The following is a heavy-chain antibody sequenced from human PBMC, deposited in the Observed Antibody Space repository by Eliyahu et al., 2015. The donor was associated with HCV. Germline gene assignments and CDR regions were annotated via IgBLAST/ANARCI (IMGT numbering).Heavy chain of an antibody. CDR2: IHYRGCT. V-gene: IGHV4-59*01. CDR3: ASGGGGIAVAGTGGWFDP. Sequence: QVQLQESGPGLVKPSETLSLTCTVPGGSITTXYWSWXRXPPGKGLEWIGXIHYRGCTNYNPSLKSRVTISVDTSKXQFSLNLTSVTAADTAVYYCASGGGGIAVAGTGGWFDPWGQGTLVTVSS. D-gene: IGHD6-19*01. J-gene: IGHJ5*02. CDR1: GGSITTXY.